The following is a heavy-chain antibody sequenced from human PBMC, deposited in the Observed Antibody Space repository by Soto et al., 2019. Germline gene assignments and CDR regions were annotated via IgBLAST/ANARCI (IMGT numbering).Heavy chain of an antibody. CDR1: GGTFSSYA. J-gene: IGHJ6*02. V-gene: IGHV1-69*01. CDR2: IILISGTA. D-gene: IGHD2-2*01. CDR3: ARSQGSSTSLEIYYYYYYGMDV. Sequence: QVQLVQSGAEVKKPGSSLKVSCKASGGTFSSYAISWVRQAPGQGLEWMGGIILISGTANYAQKYQGRVTITADESTSTAYMELSSLRSEDTAVYYCARSQGSSTSLEIYYYYYYGMDVWGQGTTVTVSS.